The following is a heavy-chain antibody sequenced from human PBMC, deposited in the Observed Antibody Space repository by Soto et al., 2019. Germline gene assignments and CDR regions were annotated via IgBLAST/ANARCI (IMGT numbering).Heavy chain of an antibody. Sequence: EVQLVESGGGLVQPGGSLKLSCAASGFSFSVSAMHWVRQASGKGLEWVGRIRSKGNNYATTYGASVKDRFTISRDDSKNTAYLQMNSLKTEDTAVYYCTSVAALSRGEYWGQGTLVTVSS. CDR2: IRSKGNNYAT. V-gene: IGHV3-73*01. CDR3: TSVAALSRGEY. J-gene: IGHJ4*02. CDR1: GFSFSVSA. D-gene: IGHD6-19*01.